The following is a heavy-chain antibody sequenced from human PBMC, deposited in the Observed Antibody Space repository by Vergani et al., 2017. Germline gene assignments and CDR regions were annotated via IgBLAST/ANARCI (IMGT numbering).Heavy chain of an antibody. D-gene: IGHD4-11*01. CDR1: GGSFTSYH. V-gene: IGHV4-34*01. CDR3: ARVNTETNGHLYYYYYMDV. Sequence: QVQLQQWGGGLLKPSETLSLTCVVNGGSFTSYHWTWIRQSPGEGLDWVGDIDHTGRPDYNPSLKSLLTMSVDKSRNQFSLTLNSVTATDTAIYFCARVNTETNGHLYYYYYMDVWGQGTAVTVS. J-gene: IGHJ6*03. CDR2: IDHTGRP.